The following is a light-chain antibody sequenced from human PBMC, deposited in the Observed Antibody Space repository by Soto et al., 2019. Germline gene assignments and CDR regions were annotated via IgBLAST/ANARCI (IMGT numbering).Light chain of an antibody. V-gene: IGLV1-36*01. CDR1: SSNIGNNA. J-gene: IGLJ2*01. Sequence: QSVLTQPPSVSGAPGQRVTISCSGSSSNIGNNAVNWYQQLPGKAPKLLIYYDDLLPSGVSDRFSGSKSGTSASLAISGLQSEDEADYYCAAWDDSLNGVVFGGGTKVTVL. CDR2: YDD. CDR3: AAWDDSLNGVV.